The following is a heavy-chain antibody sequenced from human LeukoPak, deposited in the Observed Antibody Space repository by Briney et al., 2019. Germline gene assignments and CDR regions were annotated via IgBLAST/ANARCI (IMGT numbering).Heavy chain of an antibody. Sequence: GGSLRLSCAASGLTFSSHWMHWVRQAPGKGLVWVSRTNSDGSSTTYADSVKGRFTISRDNAKNTLYLQMNSLRTEDTAVYYCANEPVCGGDCPEDYWGQGTLVTVSS. D-gene: IGHD2-21*02. CDR1: GLTFSSHW. V-gene: IGHV3-74*01. J-gene: IGHJ4*02. CDR3: ANEPVCGGDCPEDY. CDR2: TNSDGSST.